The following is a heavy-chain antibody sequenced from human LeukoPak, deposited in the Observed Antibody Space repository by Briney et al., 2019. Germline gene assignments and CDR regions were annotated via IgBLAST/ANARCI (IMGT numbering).Heavy chain of an antibody. D-gene: IGHD2-8*01. Sequence: GGSLRLSCAASGFTFSSYWMSWVRQTPGKGLEWVAIILQDGSEKHYVASVKGRFTISRDNAKNSVYLQMNGLRAEDTAVYYCAKDRSCTNNICHGDFDYWGQGTLVTVSS. CDR2: ILQDGSEK. CDR1: GFTFSSYW. CDR3: AKDRSCTNNICHGDFDY. J-gene: IGHJ4*02. V-gene: IGHV3-7*01.